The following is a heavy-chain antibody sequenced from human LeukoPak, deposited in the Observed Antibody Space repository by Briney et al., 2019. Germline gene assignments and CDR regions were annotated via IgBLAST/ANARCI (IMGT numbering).Heavy chain of an antibody. D-gene: IGHD2-2*02. Sequence: PSETLSLTCTVSGGSVSSGSYYWSWIRQPPGKGLEWIGYIFYSGSTNYNPSLKSRVTISVDTSKNQFSLKLSSVTAADTVVYYCARVPPLYGRSYWYFDLWGRGTLVTVSS. CDR2: IFYSGST. CDR1: GGSVSSGSYY. J-gene: IGHJ2*01. V-gene: IGHV4-61*01. CDR3: ARVPPLYGRSYWYFDL.